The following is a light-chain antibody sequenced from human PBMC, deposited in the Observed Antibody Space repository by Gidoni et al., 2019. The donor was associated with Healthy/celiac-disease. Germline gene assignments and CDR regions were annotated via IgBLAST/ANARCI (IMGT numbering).Light chain of an antibody. CDR1: SSNIGSNT. V-gene: IGLV1-44*01. Sequence: QSVLTQPPSASGTPGPRVTISCSGSSSNIGSNTVNWYQQLPGTAPKLLIYSNNQRPSGVPDRFSGSKSGTSASLAISGLQSEDEADYYCAAWDDSLNGQRVFGGGTKLTVL. CDR3: AAWDDSLNGQRV. J-gene: IGLJ2*01. CDR2: SNN.